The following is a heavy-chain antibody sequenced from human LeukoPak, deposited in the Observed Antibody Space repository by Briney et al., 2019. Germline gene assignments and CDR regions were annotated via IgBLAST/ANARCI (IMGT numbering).Heavy chain of an antibody. D-gene: IGHD6-19*01. Sequence: PSETLSLTCTVSGGSISSHSWSCIRQPPGKGLEWIGYIYYSGSTNYNPSLKSRVTISVDTSKNQFSLRLSSVTAADTAVYHCARWGSGWYFDYWGQGTLVTVSS. J-gene: IGHJ4*02. CDR1: GGSISSHS. CDR3: ARWGSGWYFDY. CDR2: IYYSGST. V-gene: IGHV4-59*08.